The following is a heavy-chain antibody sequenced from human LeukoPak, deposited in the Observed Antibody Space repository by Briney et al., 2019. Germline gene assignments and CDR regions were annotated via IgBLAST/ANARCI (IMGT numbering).Heavy chain of an antibody. CDR1: GFTFSSYE. Sequence: PGGSLRLSCAASGFTFSSYEMNWVRQAPGKGLEWVSYISSSGSTIYYADSVKGRFTISGDNAKNSLYLQMNSLRAEDTAVYYCARACLDTYYDYVWGSYLWDYWGQETLVTVSS. D-gene: IGHD3-16*02. V-gene: IGHV3-48*03. CDR2: ISSSGSTI. J-gene: IGHJ4*02. CDR3: ARACLDTYYDYVWGSYLWDY.